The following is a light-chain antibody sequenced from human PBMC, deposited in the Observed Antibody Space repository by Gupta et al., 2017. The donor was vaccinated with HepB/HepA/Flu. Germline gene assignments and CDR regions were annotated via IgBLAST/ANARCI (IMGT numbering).Light chain of an antibody. V-gene: IGKV3-15*01. CDR3: QQYYDWPLT. CDR1: QSVNSN. CDR2: GAS. J-gene: IGKJ4*01. Sequence: IVMPHSPATLSVSAGERATLSCRASQSVNSNLSWYQQKPGQAPRLLIYGASTRDTGIPARFSGSGSGTEFTLTISSLQSEDFAVYYCQQYYDWPLTFGGGTKVEIK.